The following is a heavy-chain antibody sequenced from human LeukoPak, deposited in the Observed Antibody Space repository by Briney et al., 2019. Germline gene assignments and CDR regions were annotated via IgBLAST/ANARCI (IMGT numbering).Heavy chain of an antibody. CDR2: IFPGDSDT. D-gene: IGHD1-1*01. CDR3: ARTWSTTSDFDY. J-gene: IGHJ4*02. CDR1: GYSFTNYW. Sequence: GESLKISCKASGYSFTNYWIAWVRQMPGKGLECMGIIFPGDSDTKYSPSFRGQVTISADKPISTAYLQWSSLKASDTAMYYCARTWSTTSDFDYWGQGTLVTVSS. V-gene: IGHV5-51*04.